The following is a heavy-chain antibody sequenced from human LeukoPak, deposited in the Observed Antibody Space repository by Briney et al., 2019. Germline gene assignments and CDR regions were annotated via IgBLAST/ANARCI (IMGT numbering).Heavy chain of an antibody. D-gene: IGHD6-6*01. J-gene: IGHJ6*03. CDR3: ARAIEYSSSPMLEAYYYYYMDV. CDR1: GYSFTGYY. Sequence: ASVKVSCKASGYSFTGYYMHWVRQAPGQGLEWMGWINPNSGDTKYAQKFQGRVTMTRDTSISTAYMELSRLRSDDTAVYYCARAIEYSSSPMLEAYYYYYMDVWGKGTTVTVSS. CDR2: INPNSGDT. V-gene: IGHV1-2*02.